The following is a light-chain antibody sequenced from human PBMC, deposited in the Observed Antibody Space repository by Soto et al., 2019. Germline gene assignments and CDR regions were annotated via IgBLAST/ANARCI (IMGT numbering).Light chain of an antibody. CDR2: AAS. J-gene: IGKJ2*01. CDR1: QSINIC. CDR3: QQSYSTPT. V-gene: IGKV1-39*01. Sequence: DIQMTQSPSSLSASVGDRVTITCRASQSINICLNWYQQKPGKAPKLLIYAASSLQSGVPLRFSGSGSGTDFTLTISSLQPEDFGTYYCQQSYSTPTFGQGTKMEIK.